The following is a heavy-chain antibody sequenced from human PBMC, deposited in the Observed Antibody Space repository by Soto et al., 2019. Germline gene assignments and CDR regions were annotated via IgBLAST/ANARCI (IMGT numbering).Heavy chain of an antibody. D-gene: IGHD3-22*01. CDR1: GGSISSYY. J-gene: IGHJ4*02. V-gene: IGHV4-59*01. Sequence: SETLSLTCTVSGGSISSYYWSWIRQPPGKGLEWIGYIYYSGSTNYNPSLKSRVTISVDTSKNQFSLKLSSVTAADTAVYYCARVSTSSGYYLRDFDDWGQGTLVPVSS. CDR2: IYYSGST. CDR3: ARVSTSSGYYLRDFDD.